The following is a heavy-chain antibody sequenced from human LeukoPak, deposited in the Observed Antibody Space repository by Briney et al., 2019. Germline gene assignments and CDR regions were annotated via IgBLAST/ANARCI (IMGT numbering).Heavy chain of an antibody. CDR2: INPLSGGP. D-gene: IGHD3-3*01. CDR1: GYTFTPNY. J-gene: IGHJ5*02. CDR3: AREGIKIFGGWAPFDP. V-gene: IGHV1-2*02. Sequence: ASVKVSCKASGYTFTPNYIHWVRQAPGHRLEWMGWINPLSGGPLYAQKFQGRVTMTRDTSLSTAYIELNGLKSDDTAIYYCAREGIKIFGGWAPFDPWGQGTLVTVS.